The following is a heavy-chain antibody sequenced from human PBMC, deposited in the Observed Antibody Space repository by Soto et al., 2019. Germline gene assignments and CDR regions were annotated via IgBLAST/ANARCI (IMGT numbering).Heavy chain of an antibody. D-gene: IGHD6-13*01. V-gene: IGHV3-9*01. CDR1: GFTFDDYA. Sequence: GGSLRLSCAASGFTFDDYAMHWVRQAPGKGLEWVSGISWNSGSIGYADSVKGRFTISRDNAKNSLYLQMNSLRAEDTALYYCAKDISSSSWYSSWFDPWGQGTLVTVSS. CDR2: ISWNSGSI. J-gene: IGHJ5*02. CDR3: AKDISSSSWYSSWFDP.